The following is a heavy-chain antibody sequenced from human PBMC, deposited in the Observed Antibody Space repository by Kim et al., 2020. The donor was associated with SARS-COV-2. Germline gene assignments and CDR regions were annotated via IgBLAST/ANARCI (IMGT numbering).Heavy chain of an antibody. CDR3: ARHLKQCLERGPNSFDS. D-gene: IGHD6-19*01. CDR2: IYYSGST. J-gene: IGHJ5*01. Sequence: SETLSLTCTVSGGSISSSSYYWGWIRQPPGKGLEWIGCIYYSGSTYYNPSLTSRVTISVDTSKNQFSLKLSSVTAADTAVYYCARHLKQCLERGPNSFDS. V-gene: IGHV4-39*01. CDR1: GGSISSSSYY.